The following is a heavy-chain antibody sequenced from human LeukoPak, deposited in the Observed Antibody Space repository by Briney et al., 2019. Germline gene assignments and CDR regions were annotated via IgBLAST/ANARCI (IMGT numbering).Heavy chain of an antibody. CDR3: ARDLRLKELAYCGGDCLDY. CDR2: ISSNGGST. J-gene: IGHJ4*02. V-gene: IGHV3-64*01. D-gene: IGHD2-21*02. CDR1: GFTFSNYA. Sequence: GGSLRLSCAASGFTFSNYAMHWVRQAPGKGLEYVSAISSNGGSTYYANSVKGRFTISRDNSKNTLYLQMGSLRAEDMAVYYCARDLRLKELAYCGGDCLDYWGQGTLVTVSP.